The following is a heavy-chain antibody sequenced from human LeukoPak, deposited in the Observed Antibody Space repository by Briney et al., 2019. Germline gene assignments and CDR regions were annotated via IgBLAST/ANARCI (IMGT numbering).Heavy chain of an antibody. J-gene: IGHJ6*02. CDR3: ARERIFGVVPQNYYYYGMDV. Sequence: GGSLRLSCAASGFTVSSNYMSWVRQAPGKGLEWVSVIYSGGSTYYADSVKGRFTISRHNSKNTLYPQMNSLRAEDTAVYYCARERIFGVVPQNYYYYGMDVWGQGTTVTVSS. V-gene: IGHV3-53*04. D-gene: IGHD3-3*01. CDR2: IYSGGST. CDR1: GFTVSSNY.